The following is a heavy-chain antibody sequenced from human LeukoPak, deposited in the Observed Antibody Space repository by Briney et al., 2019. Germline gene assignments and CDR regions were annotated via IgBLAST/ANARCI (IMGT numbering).Heavy chain of an antibody. D-gene: IGHD3-3*01. V-gene: IGHV3-23*01. Sequence: GGSLRLSCAASGFTFSSYAMSWVRQAPGKGLEWVSAISGSGGSTYYADSVKGRFTIPRDNSKNTLYLQMNSLRAEDTAVYYCAKDGGLTIFGVVTTDLDFDYWGQGTLVTVSS. J-gene: IGHJ4*02. CDR1: GFTFSSYA. CDR2: ISGSGGST. CDR3: AKDGGLTIFGVVTTDLDFDY.